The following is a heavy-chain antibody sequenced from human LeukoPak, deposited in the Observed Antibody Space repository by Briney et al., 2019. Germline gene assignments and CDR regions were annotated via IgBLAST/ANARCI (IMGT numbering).Heavy chain of an antibody. V-gene: IGHV3-33*08. CDR2: ISDNGLRT. J-gene: IGHJ4*02. CDR3: ARDRIGKYSIDY. D-gene: IGHD2-15*01. CDR1: GFTFSNFG. Sequence: GGSLRLSCEVSGFTFSNFGLNWVRQAPGKGLEWVAFISDNGLRTYYLESVKGLFTISRDDSKNTLYLQMNSLRVEDTAVYYCARDRIGKYSIDYWGQGTLVTVSS.